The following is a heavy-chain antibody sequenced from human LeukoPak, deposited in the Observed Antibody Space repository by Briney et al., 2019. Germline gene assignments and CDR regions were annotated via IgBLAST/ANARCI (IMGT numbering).Heavy chain of an antibody. Sequence: ASVKVSCKASGYTFTSYYMHWVRQAPGQGLEWMGIINPSGGSTSYAQKFQGRVTMTRDTSTSTVYMELSSLRSEDTAVYYCARAVYGGWYTDYFDYWGQGTLVTVSS. CDR2: INPSGGST. V-gene: IGHV1-46*01. J-gene: IGHJ4*02. CDR3: ARAVYGGWYTDYFDY. CDR1: GYTFTSYY. D-gene: IGHD6-19*01.